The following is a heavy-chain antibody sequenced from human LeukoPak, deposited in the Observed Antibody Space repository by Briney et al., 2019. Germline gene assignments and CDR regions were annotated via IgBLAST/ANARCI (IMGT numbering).Heavy chain of an antibody. CDR1: GGSFSGYY. D-gene: IGHD3-22*01. J-gene: IGHJ3*02. V-gene: IGHV4-34*01. CDR3: ATPKSRYARKAYYYDSSGPRRDAFDI. CDR2: INHSGST. Sequence: PSETLSLTCAAYGGSFSGYYWSWIRQPPGKGLEWIGEINHSGSTNYNPSLKSRVTISVDTSKNQFSLKLSSVTAADTAVYYCATPKSRYARKAYYYDSSGPRRDAFDIWGQGTMVTVSS.